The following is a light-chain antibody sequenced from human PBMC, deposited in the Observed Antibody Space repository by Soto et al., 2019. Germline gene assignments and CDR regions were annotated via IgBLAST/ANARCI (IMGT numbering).Light chain of an antibody. V-gene: IGKV1-5*01. CDR1: QSISSW. CDR3: QQYNSYPT. J-gene: IGKJ2*01. Sequence: DIQMTQSPSTLSASVGDRVTITCRASQSISSWLAWYQQKPGKAPKLLIYDASSLESGVPSRFSGSGSGTECTLTSSVRQPDDFATYYCQQYNSYPTFGQGTKLEIK. CDR2: DAS.